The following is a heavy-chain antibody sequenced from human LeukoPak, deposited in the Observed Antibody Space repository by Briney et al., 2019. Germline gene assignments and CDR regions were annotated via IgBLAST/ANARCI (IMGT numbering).Heavy chain of an antibody. CDR1: GYTLSRYG. J-gene: IGHJ4*02. V-gene: IGHV1-18*01. CDR3: ARDCSNGVCYPRDY. CDR2: ITTYNGDK. D-gene: IGHD2-8*01. Sequence: GASVKVSCKASGYTLSRYGISWLRQAPGQGLEWVGWITTYNGDKKYSEKFQGRTTMTTDTSTSTYYMELRSLRSDDTAIYYCARDCSNGVCYPRDYWGQGTLVIVST.